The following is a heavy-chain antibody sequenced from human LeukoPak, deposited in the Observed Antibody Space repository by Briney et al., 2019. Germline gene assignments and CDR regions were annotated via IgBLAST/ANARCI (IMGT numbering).Heavy chain of an antibody. V-gene: IGHV4-4*07. CDR1: GNSFGNYY. D-gene: IGHD2-15*01. CDR2: IYTSGST. CDR3: ARHVYDEYCSGGRCSNNWFDP. J-gene: IGHJ5*02. Sequence: SETLSLTCTVSGNSFGNYYWSWIRQPAGKGLEWIGRIYTSGSTTYNPSLKSRVTMSVDTSKNQFSLKLSSVTAADTAVYYCARHVYDEYCSGGRCSNNWFDPWGQGTLVTVSS.